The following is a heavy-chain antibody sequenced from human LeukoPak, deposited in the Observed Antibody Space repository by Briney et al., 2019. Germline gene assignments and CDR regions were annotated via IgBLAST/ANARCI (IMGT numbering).Heavy chain of an antibody. CDR1: GGTFSSYA. J-gene: IGHJ4*02. CDR2: IIPIFGTA. V-gene: IGHV1-69*05. Sequence: SVKVSCKASGGTFSSYAISWVRQAPGQGLEWMGGIIPIFGTANYAQKFQGRVTITTDESTSTAYMELSSLRSEDTAVYYCARVDYYDSSGYSYYFGYWGQGTLVTVSS. D-gene: IGHD3-22*01. CDR3: ARVDYYDSSGYSYYFGY.